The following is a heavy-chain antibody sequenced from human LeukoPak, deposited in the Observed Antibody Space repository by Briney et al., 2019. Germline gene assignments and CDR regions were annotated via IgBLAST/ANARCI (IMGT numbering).Heavy chain of an antibody. CDR3: ARGGYYYDSSGYQNDY. CDR1: GYIFPTYG. D-gene: IGHD3-22*01. CDR2: ISTYMGAT. J-gene: IGHJ4*02. Sequence: GASVKVSCKASGYIFPTYGITWVRQAPGQGLEWMGWISTYMGATNYAQKYQGRVTMTTDTSTDTAYMELRSLRSDDTAVYYCARGGYYYDSSGYQNDYWGQGTLVTVSS. V-gene: IGHV1-18*01.